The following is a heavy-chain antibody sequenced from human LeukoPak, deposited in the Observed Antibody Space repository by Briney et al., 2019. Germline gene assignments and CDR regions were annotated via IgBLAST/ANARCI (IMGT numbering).Heavy chain of an antibody. J-gene: IGHJ4*02. CDR3: TTDTYAVIDY. V-gene: IGHV3-15*01. CDR1: GFTFNNAW. Sequence: TGGSLRLSCAASGFTFNNAWMSWVRQAPGKGLEWVGRIKTKTEGGTAEYAAAMKGRFTISRDDSKNTLYLQMNSLKTEDTAMYYCTTDTYAVIDYWGQGSLVTVSS. D-gene: IGHD3-10*01. CDR2: IKTKTEGGTA.